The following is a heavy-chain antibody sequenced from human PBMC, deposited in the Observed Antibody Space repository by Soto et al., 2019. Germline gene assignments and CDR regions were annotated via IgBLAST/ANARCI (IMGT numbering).Heavy chain of an antibody. CDR2: INDSGST. J-gene: IGHJ5*02. CDR1: GESFSGYY. Sequence: SETLSLTCVVDGESFSGYYWTWIRQPPGKGLEWIGEINDSGSTNYNPTLKSRVTISVDTSKNQFSLKLSSVTAADTAVYYCARGPAVVVAATLLINWFDPWGQGTLVTVSS. CDR3: ARGPAVVVAATLLINWFDP. D-gene: IGHD2-15*01. V-gene: IGHV4-34*01.